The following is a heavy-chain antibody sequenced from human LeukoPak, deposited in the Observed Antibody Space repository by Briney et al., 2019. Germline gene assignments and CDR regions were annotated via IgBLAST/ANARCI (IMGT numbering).Heavy chain of an antibody. CDR3: AKDLAPTGECIDY. CDR2: ISGSGNDI. V-gene: IGHV3-11*01. J-gene: IGHJ4*02. Sequence: GGSLRLSCVASGFPFGDYYMSWIRQAPGEGLDWVAYISGSGNDIYYADSVKGRFTISRDNAKNSLYLQMNSLRAEDTALYYCAKDLAPTGECIDYWGQGTLVTVSS. D-gene: IGHD2-21*01. CDR1: GFPFGDYY.